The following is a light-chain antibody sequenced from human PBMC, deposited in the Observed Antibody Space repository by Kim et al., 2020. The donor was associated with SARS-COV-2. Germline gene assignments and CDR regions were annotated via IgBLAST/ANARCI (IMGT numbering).Light chain of an antibody. CDR1: QSVLYSSDNKNY. Sequence: DIVMTQSPDSLAVSLGERATINCKSSQSVLYSSDNKNYLAWYKQKPGQPPQLLIYWASTRESGVPDRFSGSGSGTDFTLTISSLQAEDVAVYYCQQYYSNPVSFGGGTKVEI. V-gene: IGKV4-1*01. J-gene: IGKJ4*01. CDR3: QQYYSNPVS. CDR2: WAS.